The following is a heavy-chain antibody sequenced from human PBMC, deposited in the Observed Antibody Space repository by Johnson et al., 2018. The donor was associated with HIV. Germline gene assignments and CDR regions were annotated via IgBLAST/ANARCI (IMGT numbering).Heavy chain of an antibody. CDR2: ISYDGGNI. Sequence: QVQLVESGGGLVQPGGSLKLSCAASGFTFSSYAMHWVRQAPGKGLDWVAVISYDGGNIYYTDSVKGRFTISRDNSKNTLYLQMNSLRAEDTAVYYCARDLRTTGAFDIWGQGTMVTVSS. CDR3: ARDLRTTGAFDI. D-gene: IGHD1-1*01. CDR1: GFTFSSYA. J-gene: IGHJ3*02. V-gene: IGHV3-30*04.